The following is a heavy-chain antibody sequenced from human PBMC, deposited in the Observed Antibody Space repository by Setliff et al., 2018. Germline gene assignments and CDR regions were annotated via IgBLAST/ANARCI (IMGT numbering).Heavy chain of an antibody. V-gene: IGHV4-38-2*01. CDR2: IYHSGST. D-gene: IGHD2-2*02. J-gene: IGHJ6*02. CDR1: GYSISSGYY. Sequence: KTSETLSLTCAVSGYSISSGYYWGWIRQPPGKGLEWIGSIYHSGSTYYNPSLKSRVTISVDTSKNQFSLKLSSVTAADTAVYYCARHRSGRLPSDCSSTSCYRPARYYYYGMDVWGQGTTVTVSS. CDR3: ARHRSGRLPSDCSSTSCYRPARYYYYGMDV.